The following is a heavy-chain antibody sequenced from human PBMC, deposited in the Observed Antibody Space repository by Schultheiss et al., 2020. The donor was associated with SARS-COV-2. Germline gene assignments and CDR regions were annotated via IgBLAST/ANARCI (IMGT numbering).Heavy chain of an antibody. CDR2: SRNEANSFTT. V-gene: IGHV3-72*01. D-gene: IGHD6-19*01. J-gene: IGHJ6*02. Sequence: GGSLRLSCAASGFTFSSYAMSWVRQAPGKGLEWVGRSRNEANSFTTQYAASVKGRFTISRDDSKNTLYLQMNSLRAEDTAVYYCARSLDHSSGWPYYYYGMDVWGQGTTVTVS. CDR1: GFTFSSYA. CDR3: ARSLDHSSGWPYYYYGMDV.